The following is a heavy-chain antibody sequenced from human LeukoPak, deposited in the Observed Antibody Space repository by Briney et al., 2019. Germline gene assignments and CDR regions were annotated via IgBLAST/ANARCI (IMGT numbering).Heavy chain of an antibody. J-gene: IGHJ4*02. D-gene: IGHD3-10*01. CDR3: ARYYYGSGSYYFDY. Sequence: SGGSLRLSCAASGFTFSSYWMSWVRQAPGKGLEWVANIKQDGSEKYYVDSVKGRFTISRDNAKNSLYLQMNSLRAEDTAVYYCARYYYGSGSYYFDYWGQGTLVTVSS. V-gene: IGHV3-7*01. CDR2: IKQDGSEK. CDR1: GFTFSSYW.